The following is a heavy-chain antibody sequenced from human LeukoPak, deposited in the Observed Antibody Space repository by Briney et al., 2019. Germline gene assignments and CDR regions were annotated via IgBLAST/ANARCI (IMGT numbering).Heavy chain of an antibody. V-gene: IGHV4-61*02. CDR2: IYTSGST. CDR3: GRGTIAVVAADLRTDQ. J-gene: IGHJ4*02. CDR1: GGSISSGSYY. D-gene: IGHD2-15*01. Sequence: SETLSLTCTVSGGSISSGSYYWSWIRQPAGKGLEWIGRIYTSGSTNYNPSLKSRVTISVDTSKNQSSLKLNSVTAADTAVYYCGRGTIAVVAADLRTDQWGQGTLVIVSS.